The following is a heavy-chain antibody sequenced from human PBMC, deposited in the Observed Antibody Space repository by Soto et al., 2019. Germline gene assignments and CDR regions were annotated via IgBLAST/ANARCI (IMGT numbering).Heavy chain of an antibody. CDR1: GGSISSGGYY. CDR3: ARGVCSGGSCYLAYYYYMDV. D-gene: IGHD2-15*01. Sequence: SETLSLTCTVSGGSISSGGYYWSWIRQQPGKGLEWIGYIYYSGSTYYNPSLKSRVTISVDTSKNQFSLKLSSVTAADTAVYYCARGVCSGGSCYLAYYYYMDVWGKGTTVTVSS. CDR2: IYYSGST. V-gene: IGHV4-31*03. J-gene: IGHJ6*03.